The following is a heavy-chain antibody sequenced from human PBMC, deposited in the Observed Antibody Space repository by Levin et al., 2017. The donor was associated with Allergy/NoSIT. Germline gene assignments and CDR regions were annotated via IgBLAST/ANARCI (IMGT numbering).Heavy chain of an antibody. J-gene: IGHJ3*02. CDR1: GFTFSSYA. Sequence: LSLTCAASGFTFSSYAMHWVRQAPGKGLEWVAVISYDGSNKYYADSVKGRFTISRDNSKNTLYLQMNSLRAEDTAVYYCARGWATNAFDIWGQGTMVTVSS. CDR2: ISYDGSNK. V-gene: IGHV3-30-3*01. CDR3: ARGWATNAFDI. D-gene: IGHD1-26*01.